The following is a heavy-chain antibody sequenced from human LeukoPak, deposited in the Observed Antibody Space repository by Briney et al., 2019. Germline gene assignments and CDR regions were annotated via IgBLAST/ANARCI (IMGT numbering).Heavy chain of an antibody. CDR2: INHSGST. Sequence: PSETLSLTCAVYGGSFSGYYWSWIRQPPGKGLEWIGEINHSGSTNYNPSLKSRVTRSVDTSKNQFSLKLSSVTAADTAVYYCARGTWYYGSGSYSRMNDYWGQGTLVTVSS. D-gene: IGHD3-10*01. CDR3: ARGTWYYGSGSYSRMNDY. J-gene: IGHJ4*02. CDR1: GGSFSGYY. V-gene: IGHV4-34*01.